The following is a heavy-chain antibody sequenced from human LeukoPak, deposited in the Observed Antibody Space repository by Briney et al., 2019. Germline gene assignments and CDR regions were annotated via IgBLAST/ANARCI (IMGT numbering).Heavy chain of an antibody. Sequence: SETLSLTCTVSGGSISSYYWSWVRQPAGKGLEWIGRIYTSGSTNYNPSLKSRVTMSVDTSNNQFSLKLSSVTAADTAVYFCARASGDYARAYYFDYWGQGTLVTVSS. CDR1: GGSISSYY. CDR2: IYTSGST. CDR3: ARASGDYARAYYFDY. V-gene: IGHV4-4*07. D-gene: IGHD4-17*01. J-gene: IGHJ4*02.